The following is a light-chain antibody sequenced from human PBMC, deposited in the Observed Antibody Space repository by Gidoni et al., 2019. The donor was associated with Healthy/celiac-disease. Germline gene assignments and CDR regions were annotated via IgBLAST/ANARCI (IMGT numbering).Light chain of an antibody. J-gene: IGKJ1*01. V-gene: IGKV3-15*01. CDR1: QSVSSN. CDR3: QQYNNWPRT. Sequence: EIVMTHSPATLSVSPGERATLPCRASQSVSSNLAWYQQKPGQAPRLLIYGASTRATGIPARFSGSGSGTEFTLTISSLQSEDFAVHYCQQYNNWPRTFGQGTKVEIK. CDR2: GAS.